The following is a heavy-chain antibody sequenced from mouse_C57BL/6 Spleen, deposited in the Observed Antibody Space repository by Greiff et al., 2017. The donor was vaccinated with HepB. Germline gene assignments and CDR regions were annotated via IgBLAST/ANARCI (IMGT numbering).Heavy chain of an antibody. D-gene: IGHD1-1*01. CDR2: IYPGDGDT. CDR3: ARYTTVVASYYYAMDD. V-gene: IGHV1-80*01. J-gene: IGHJ4*01. Sequence: VKVVESWAELVKPGASVKISCKASGYAFSSYWMNWVKQRPGKGLEWIGQIYPGDGDTNYNGKFKGKATLTADKSSSTAYMQLSSLTSEDSAVYFCARYTTVVASYYYAMDDWGQGTSVTVSS. CDR1: GYAFSSYW.